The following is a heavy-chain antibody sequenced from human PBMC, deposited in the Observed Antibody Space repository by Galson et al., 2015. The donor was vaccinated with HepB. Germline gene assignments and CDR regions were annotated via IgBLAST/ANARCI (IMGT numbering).Heavy chain of an antibody. J-gene: IGHJ4*02. V-gene: IGHV3-7*03. CDR2: IKQDGSEK. CDR1: GFTFSNYW. D-gene: IGHD5-18*01. CDR3: ARDFAILFYNYGYSN. Sequence: SLRLSCAASGFTFSNYWLTWVRQAPGTGLEWVANIKQDGSEKYYVDSVKGRFTISRDNAKNILYLQMNSLRVEDTAMYYCARDFAILFYNYGYSNWGQGTLVTVSS.